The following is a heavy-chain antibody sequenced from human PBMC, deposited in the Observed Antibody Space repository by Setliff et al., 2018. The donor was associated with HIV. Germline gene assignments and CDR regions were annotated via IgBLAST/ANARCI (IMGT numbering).Heavy chain of an antibody. CDR3: ARVYSRSWFFLDH. CDR2: IYTSGST. Sequence: SETLSLTCTVSGGSFSDYYRSWIRQPPGKGLEWIGYIYTSGSTNYNPSLESRVTLSIDTSNNQFSLKLTSVTAADTAVYYCARVYSRSWFFLDHWGQGILVTVSS. J-gene: IGHJ4*02. CDR1: GGSFSDYY. V-gene: IGHV4-4*08. D-gene: IGHD6-13*01.